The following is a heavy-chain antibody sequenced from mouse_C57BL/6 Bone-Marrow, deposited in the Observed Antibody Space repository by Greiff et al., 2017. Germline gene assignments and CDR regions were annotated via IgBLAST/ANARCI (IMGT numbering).Heavy chain of an antibody. CDR3: ARSSYDYLYYYAMDY. CDR1: GYSFTGYY. V-gene: IGHV1-42*01. Sequence: EVKLMESGPELVKPGASVKISCKASGYSFTGYYMNWVKQSPEKSLEWIGEINPSTGGTTYNQKFKAKATLTVDKSSSTAYIQLKSLTSEDSAVYYGARSSYDYLYYYAMDYWGQGTSVTVSS. D-gene: IGHD2-4*01. J-gene: IGHJ4*01. CDR2: INPSTGGT.